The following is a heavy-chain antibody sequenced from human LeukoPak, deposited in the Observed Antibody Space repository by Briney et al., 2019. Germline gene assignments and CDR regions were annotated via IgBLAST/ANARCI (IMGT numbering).Heavy chain of an antibody. CDR2: IYYSGST. J-gene: IGHJ5*02. CDR3: ARLGGYCSSTSCYANWFDP. Sequence: SETLSLTCTVSGGSISSGDYYWSWIRQPPGKGLEWIGYIYYSGSTYYNPSLKSRVTISVDTSKNQFSLKLSSVTAADTAVYYCARLGGYCSSTSCYANWFDPWGQGTLVTVSS. V-gene: IGHV4-30-4*01. D-gene: IGHD2-2*01. CDR1: GGSISSGDYY.